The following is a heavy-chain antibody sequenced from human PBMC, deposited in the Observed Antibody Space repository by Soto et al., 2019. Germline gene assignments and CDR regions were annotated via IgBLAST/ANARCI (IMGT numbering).Heavy chain of an antibody. D-gene: IGHD3-22*01. CDR2: INSDGSST. Sequence: GGSLRLSCAASGFTFSSYWMHWVRQAPGKGLVWVSRINSDGSSTSYADSVKGRFTISRDNAKNTLYLQMNSLRAEDTAVYYCARARGYSSGYYYEYYAFDIWGPGTMVTVSS. CDR1: GFTFSSYW. CDR3: ARARGYSSGYYYEYYAFDI. J-gene: IGHJ3*02. V-gene: IGHV3-74*01.